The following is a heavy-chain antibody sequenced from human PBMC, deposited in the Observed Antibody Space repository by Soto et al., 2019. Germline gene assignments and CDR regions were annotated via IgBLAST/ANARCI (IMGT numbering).Heavy chain of an antibody. J-gene: IGHJ3*01. CDR2: IYYNGNT. D-gene: IGHD4-17*01. Sequence: QVQLQESGPGLVKPSQTLSLTCTLSGVSITSGAYYWPWVRRHPGKGLEWIGYIYYNGNTYFSPSLKSRLTISIDTSKNQFSLKLSSVTAADTAMYYCARARLRAVYAFDFWGQGTMVTVSS. V-gene: IGHV4-31*03. CDR1: GVSITSGAYY. CDR3: ARARLRAVYAFDF.